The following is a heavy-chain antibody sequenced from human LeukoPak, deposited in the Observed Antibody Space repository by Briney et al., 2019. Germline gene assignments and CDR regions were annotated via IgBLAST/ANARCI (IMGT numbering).Heavy chain of an antibody. V-gene: IGHV4-59*01. J-gene: IGHJ4*02. Sequence: ASEALSLTCTVSGGSISSYYWSWIRQPPGKGLEWIGYIYYSGSTNYNPSLKSRVTISVDTSKNQFSLKLSSVTAADTAVYYRARGLFHSYYYGSGSYSKGFDYWGQGTLVTVSS. CDR1: GGSISSYY. CDR3: ARGLFHSYYYGSGSYSKGFDY. D-gene: IGHD3-10*01. CDR2: IYYSGST.